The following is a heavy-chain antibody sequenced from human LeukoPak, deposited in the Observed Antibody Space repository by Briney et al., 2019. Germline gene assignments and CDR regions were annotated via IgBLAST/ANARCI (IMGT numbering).Heavy chain of an antibody. Sequence: ASVKVSFTASGYTFTNYGISWVRQAPGQGLEWMGWISPYNGNTHYAEKVQGRLTMITDASMTTAYMELQSLRSDDTAVYYCARDKDYWGQGTLVTVSS. CDR1: GYTFTNYG. CDR3: ARDKDY. J-gene: IGHJ4*02. CDR2: ISPYNGNT. V-gene: IGHV1-18*01.